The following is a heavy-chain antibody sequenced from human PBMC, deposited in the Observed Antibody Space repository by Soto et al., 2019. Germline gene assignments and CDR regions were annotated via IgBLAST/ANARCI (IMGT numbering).Heavy chain of an antibody. D-gene: IGHD4-17*01. CDR1: GGSISSYY. J-gene: IGHJ4*02. CDR3: ARLDGDYAIYYYFDY. Sequence: SETLSLTCTVSGGSISSYYWSWIRQPPGKGLEWIGYIYYSGSTNYNPSLKSRVTISVDTSKNQFSLKLSSVTAADTAVYYCARLDGDYAIYYYFDYWGQGTLVTVSS. V-gene: IGHV4-59*08. CDR2: IYYSGST.